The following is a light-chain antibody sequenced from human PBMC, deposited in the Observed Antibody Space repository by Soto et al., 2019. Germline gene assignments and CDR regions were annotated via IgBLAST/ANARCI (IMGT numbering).Light chain of an antibody. J-gene: IGLJ2*01. CDR2: DVN. V-gene: IGLV2-14*01. CDR1: SSDVGHYNY. Sequence: QSALTQPASVSGSPGQSITISCTGTSSDVGHYNYVSWYQQYPGKAPKLMIYDVNTRPSGVSNRFSGSKSGNTASLTLSGRQAEDEADYYCCSYTSSSTRIFGGGTKVTVL. CDR3: CSYTSSSTRI.